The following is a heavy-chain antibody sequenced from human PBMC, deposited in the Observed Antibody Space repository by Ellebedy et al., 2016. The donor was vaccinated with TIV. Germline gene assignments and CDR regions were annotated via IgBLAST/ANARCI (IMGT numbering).Heavy chain of an antibody. Sequence: GSLRLSCTVSGGSISSHYWSWIRQPPGKGLEWIGYISHSGSSNYNPSLKSRVTISIETSKDQFSLKVTSVTAADTAVYYCARAQYGVYGHCFDHWGQGTLVTVSS. CDR2: ISHSGSS. J-gene: IGHJ4*02. D-gene: IGHD5/OR15-5a*01. CDR1: GGSISSHY. V-gene: IGHV4-59*11. CDR3: ARAQYGVYGHCFDH.